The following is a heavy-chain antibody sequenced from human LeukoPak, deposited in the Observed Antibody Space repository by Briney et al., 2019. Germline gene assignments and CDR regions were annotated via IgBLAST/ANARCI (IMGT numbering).Heavy chain of an antibody. CDR1: GYTFSDYA. CDR3: ARAGYRLQHNDY. D-gene: IGHD6-13*01. Sequence: GASVKVSCKASGYTFSDYAIHWVRQAPGQGLEWMGWVNPNTGGTSYAQKFQGRVTMTRDTSISTAYMQLNRLRSDDTAVYYCARAGYRLQHNDYWGQGTLVTVSS. J-gene: IGHJ4*02. V-gene: IGHV1-2*02. CDR2: VNPNTGGT.